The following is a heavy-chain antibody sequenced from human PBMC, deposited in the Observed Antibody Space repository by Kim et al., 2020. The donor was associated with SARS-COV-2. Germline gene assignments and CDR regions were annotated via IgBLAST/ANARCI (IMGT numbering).Heavy chain of an antibody. CDR3: ARQGVTVPTLNSISFDP. V-gene: IGHV5-51*01. Sequence: GESLKISCQGFGYRFSGYWITWVRQMSGKGLEWMGIIYPDDSNIRYNPSFRGRIIVSVDKSITTAYLQLNSLKASDTAMYYCARQGVTVPTLNSISFDPWGQGTLVTVSS. D-gene: IGHD4-17*01. J-gene: IGHJ5*02. CDR2: IYPDDSNI. CDR1: GYRFSGYW.